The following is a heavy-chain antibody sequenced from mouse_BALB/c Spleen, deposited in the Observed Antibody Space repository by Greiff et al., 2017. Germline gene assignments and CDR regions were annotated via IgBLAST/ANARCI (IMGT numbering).Heavy chain of an antibody. J-gene: IGHJ4*01. CDR3: ARGGVYYAMDY. V-gene: IGHV5-6-3*01. CDR2: INSNGGST. Sequence: DVKLQESGGGLVQPGGSLKLSCAASGFTFSSYGMSWVRQTPDKRLELVATINSNGGSTYYPDSVKGRFTISRDNAKNTLYLQMSSLKSEDTAMYYCARGGVYYAMDYWGQGTSVTVSS. CDR1: GFTFSSYG.